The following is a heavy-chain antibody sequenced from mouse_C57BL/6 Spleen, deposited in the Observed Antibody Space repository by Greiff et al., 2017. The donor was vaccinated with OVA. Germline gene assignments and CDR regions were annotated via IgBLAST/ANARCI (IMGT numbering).Heavy chain of an antibody. CDR2: IYPGDGDT. CDR1: GYAFSSSW. D-gene: IGHD2-1*01. V-gene: IGHV1-82*01. Sequence: VQLKESGPELVKPGASVKISCKASGYAFSSSWMNWVKQRPGKGLEWIGRIYPGDGDTNYNGKFKGKATLTADKSSSTAYMQLSSLTSEDSAVYFCANGNYSYYFDYWGQGTTLTVSS. CDR3: ANGNYSYYFDY. J-gene: IGHJ2*01.